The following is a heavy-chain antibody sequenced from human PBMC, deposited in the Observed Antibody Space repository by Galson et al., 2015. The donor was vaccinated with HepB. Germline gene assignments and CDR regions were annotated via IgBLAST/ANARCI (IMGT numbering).Heavy chain of an antibody. D-gene: IGHD2-21*01. J-gene: IGHJ4*02. CDR2: ISYDGSNK. V-gene: IGHV3-30*04. CDR1: GFTFSSYA. CDR3: ARDLNIASVSEGYFDY. Sequence: SLRLSCAASGFTFSSYAMHWVRQAPGKGLEWVAVISYDGSNKYYADSVKGRFTISRDNSKNTLYLQMNSLRAEDTAVYYCARDLNIASVSEGYFDYWGQGTLVTVSS.